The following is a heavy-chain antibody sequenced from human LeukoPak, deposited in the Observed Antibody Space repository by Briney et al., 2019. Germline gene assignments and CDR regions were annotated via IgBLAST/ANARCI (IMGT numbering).Heavy chain of an antibody. CDR2: ISYDGSNK. Sequence: GRSLRLSCAASGFTFSSYAMHWVRQAPGKGLEWVVVISYDGSNKYYADSVKGRFTISRDNSMNTLYLQMNSLRAEDTAVYYCARKEMATITLDYWGQGTLVTVSS. D-gene: IGHD5-12*01. CDR1: GFTFSSYA. CDR3: ARKEMATITLDY. V-gene: IGHV3-30-3*01. J-gene: IGHJ4*02.